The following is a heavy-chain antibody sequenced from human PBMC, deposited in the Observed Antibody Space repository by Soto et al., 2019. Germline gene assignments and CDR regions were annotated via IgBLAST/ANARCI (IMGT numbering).Heavy chain of an antibody. CDR1: GYIFTNYW. J-gene: IGHJ6*02. D-gene: IGHD6-13*01. CDR3: ARHLEYSSSRKSSYYYGMDV. V-gene: IGHV5-10-1*04. CDR2: IDASDSYT. Sequence: PGESLKISCKASGYIFTNYWITWVRQMPGKGLEWMGRIDASDSYTNYSPSFQGQVTISADKSISTAYLQWSSLKASDTAMYYCARHLEYSSSRKSSYYYGMDVWGQGTTVTVSS.